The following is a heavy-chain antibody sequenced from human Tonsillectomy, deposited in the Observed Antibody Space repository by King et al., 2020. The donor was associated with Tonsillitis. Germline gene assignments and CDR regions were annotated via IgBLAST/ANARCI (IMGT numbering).Heavy chain of an antibody. CDR3: ARQISGGVATISVAFDI. CDR1: GYSFTSYW. V-gene: IGHV5-51*01. J-gene: IGHJ3*02. D-gene: IGHD5-24*01. CDR2: IYPGDSDT. Sequence: VQLVESGAEVKKPGESLKISCKGSGYSFTSYWIGWVRQMPGKGLEWMGIIYPGDSDTRYSPSFQGQVTISADKSISTAYLQWSSLKASDTAMYYCARQISGGVATISVAFDIWGQGKMVTVSS.